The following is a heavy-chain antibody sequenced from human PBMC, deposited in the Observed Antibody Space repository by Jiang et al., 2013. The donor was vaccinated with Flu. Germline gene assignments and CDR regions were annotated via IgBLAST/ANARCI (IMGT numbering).Heavy chain of an antibody. CDR2: INPSGGST. D-gene: IGHD3-22*01. Sequence: GAEVKKPGASVKVSCKASGYTFTSYYMHWVRQAPGQGLEWMGIINPSGGSTSYAQKFQGRVTMTRDTSTSTVYMELSSLRSEDTAVYYCARDISYDSSGFWWFDPWGQGTLVTVSS. V-gene: IGHV1-46*01. CDR1: GYTFTSYY. J-gene: IGHJ5*02. CDR3: ARDISYDSSGFWWFDP.